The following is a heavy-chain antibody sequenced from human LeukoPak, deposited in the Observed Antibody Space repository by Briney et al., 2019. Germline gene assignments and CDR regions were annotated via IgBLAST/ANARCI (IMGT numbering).Heavy chain of an antibody. V-gene: IGHV4-59*01. CDR3: ARGIVGEDYFDY. CDR1: GGSISSYY. J-gene: IGHJ4*02. Sequence: PSETLSLTCTVSGGSISSYYWSWIRQPPGKGLEWIGYIYYSGSTNYNPSLKSRVTISVDTSENQFSLKLSSVTAADTAVYYCARGIVGEDYFDYWGQGTQVTVSS. CDR2: IYYSGST. D-gene: IGHD1-26*01.